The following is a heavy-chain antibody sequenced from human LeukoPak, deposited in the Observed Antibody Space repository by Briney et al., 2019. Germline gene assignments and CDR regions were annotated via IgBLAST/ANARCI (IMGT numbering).Heavy chain of an antibody. Sequence: GGSLRLSCAASGFTFSSYSMNWVRQAPGKGLEWVSSISSSSSYIYYADSVKGRFTISRDNAKNSLYLQMNSLRAEDTAVYYCARDQTIAAAAGMDVWGQGTTVTVSS. CDR3: ARDQTIAAAAGMDV. CDR2: ISSSSSYI. D-gene: IGHD6-13*01. V-gene: IGHV3-21*01. J-gene: IGHJ6*02. CDR1: GFTFSSYS.